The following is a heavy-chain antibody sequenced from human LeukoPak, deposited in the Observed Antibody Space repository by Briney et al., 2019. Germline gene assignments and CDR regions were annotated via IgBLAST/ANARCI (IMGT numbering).Heavy chain of an antibody. J-gene: IGHJ4*02. CDR2: INHSGST. Sequence: SETLSLTCAIYGGSFSGYYWSWIRQPPGKGLEWIGEINHSGSTNYNPSLKSRVTISVDTSKNQFSLKLSSVTAADTAVYYCARSHIAVAGTGFDYWGQGTLVTVSS. CDR3: ARSHIAVAGTGFDY. CDR1: GGSFSGYY. D-gene: IGHD6-19*01. V-gene: IGHV4-34*01.